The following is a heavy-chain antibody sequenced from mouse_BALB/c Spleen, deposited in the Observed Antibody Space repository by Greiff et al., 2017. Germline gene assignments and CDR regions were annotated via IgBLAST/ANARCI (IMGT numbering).Heavy chain of an antibody. V-gene: IGHV3-2*02. J-gene: IGHJ2*01. CDR3: ARGYDGGDY. Sequence: VQLKESGPGLVKPSQSLSLTCTVTGYSITSDYAWNWIRQFPGNKLEWMGYISYSGSTSYNPSLKSRISITRDTSKNQFFLQLNSVTTEDTATYYCARGYDGGDYWGQGTTLTVSS. D-gene: IGHD2-2*01. CDR2: ISYSGST. CDR1: GYSITSDYA.